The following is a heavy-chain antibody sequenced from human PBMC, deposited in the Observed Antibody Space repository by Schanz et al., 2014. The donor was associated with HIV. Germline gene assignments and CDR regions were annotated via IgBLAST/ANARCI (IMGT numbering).Heavy chain of an antibody. J-gene: IGHJ4*02. CDR1: AYSFSGYY. Sequence: QVQLVQSGAEVKKPGASVTVSCKASAYSFSGYYIHWVRQAPGQGLEWMGWINSDNGTNYAQEFQGRVTMTRDTSIGTAYMDLRSLRSDDTAVYYCARGAAEMATMTPWRYWGQGTLVTVSS. V-gene: IGHV1-2*02. CDR2: INSDNGT. CDR3: ARGAAEMATMTPWRY. D-gene: IGHD5-12*01.